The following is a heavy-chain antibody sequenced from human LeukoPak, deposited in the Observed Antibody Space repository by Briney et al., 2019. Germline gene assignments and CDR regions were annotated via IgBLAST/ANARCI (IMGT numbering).Heavy chain of an antibody. D-gene: IGHD4-17*01. J-gene: IGHJ6*03. CDR2: IIPILGIA. V-gene: IGHV1-69*04. CDR1: GGTFSSYA. Sequence: SVKVSCKASGGTFSSYAISWVRQAPGQGLEWMGRIIPILGIANYAQKFQGRVTITADKSTSTAYMELSSLRSEDTAVYYCARVWYGDYVEEAYFYYYMDVWGKGTTVTVSS. CDR3: ARVWYGDYVEEAYFYYYMDV.